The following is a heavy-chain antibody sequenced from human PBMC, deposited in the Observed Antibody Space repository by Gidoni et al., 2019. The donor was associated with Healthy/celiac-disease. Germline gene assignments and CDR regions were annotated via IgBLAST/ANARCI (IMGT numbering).Heavy chain of an antibody. V-gene: IGHV1-46*01. CDR1: GYTFTRYY. CDR2: INPRCAST. CDR3: ARVHCSGGSCYSGGFDI. J-gene: IGHJ3*02. Sequence: QVQLVQSGAEVTKPGPSVKSSCKASGYTFTRYYMHWVPPAPGKGIGWMGIINPRCASTSYAKKIQGRVTMTRDTSPSTVYMERSSLRYEDTAVYYCARVHCSGGSCYSGGFDIWGQGTMVTVSS. D-gene: IGHD2-15*01.